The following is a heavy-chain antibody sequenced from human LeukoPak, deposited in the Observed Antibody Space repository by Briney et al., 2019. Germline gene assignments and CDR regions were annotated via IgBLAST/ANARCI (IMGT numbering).Heavy chain of an antibody. CDR3: ARPSPLYTWSS. CDR2: IYYSGGT. Sequence: SETLSLTCTVSGDSISSYYGSWVRQPPGKGMEWIGYIYYSGGTDYHPSLHGPVTISVDTSKNQFSLQLTSVTAAGTPVYFCARPSPLYTWSSWGQGTLVTVSS. V-gene: IGHV4-59*08. CDR1: GDSISSYY. D-gene: IGHD2-8*02. J-gene: IGHJ5*02.